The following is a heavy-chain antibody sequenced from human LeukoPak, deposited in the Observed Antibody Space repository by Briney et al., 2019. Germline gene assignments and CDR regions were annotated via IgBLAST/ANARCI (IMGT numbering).Heavy chain of an antibody. D-gene: IGHD1-14*01. Sequence: PSETLSLTCTVSGGSFSSYYWSWLRQPAGKGLECIGRIYISGSTSYNPSLKSRVTMSVDTSKNQFSLRLSSVTAADTAVYYCATANRYSLYMDVWGKGTTVTASS. CDR1: GGSFSSYY. CDR3: ATANRYSLYMDV. J-gene: IGHJ6*03. V-gene: IGHV4-4*07. CDR2: IYISGST.